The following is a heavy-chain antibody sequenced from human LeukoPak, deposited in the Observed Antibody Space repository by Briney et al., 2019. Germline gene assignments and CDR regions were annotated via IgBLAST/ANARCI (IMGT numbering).Heavy chain of an antibody. D-gene: IGHD6-13*01. CDR3: AGGISATGGG. V-gene: IGHV3-74*01. Sequence: PGGSLRLSCAASGFTFSTYWMHWVRQVPGKGLVWVSRINSDGSITTYADSEKGRFTISRDNAKNTLYLQMNSLRVEDTAVYYCAGGISATGGGWGQGTMVTVSS. CDR2: INSDGSIT. J-gene: IGHJ3*01. CDR1: GFTFSTYW.